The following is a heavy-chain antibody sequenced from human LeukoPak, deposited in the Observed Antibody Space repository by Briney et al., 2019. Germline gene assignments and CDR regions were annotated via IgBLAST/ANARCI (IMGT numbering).Heavy chain of an antibody. CDR2: ISSSGSTI. Sequence: PGGSLRFSCAASGFTFSSYEMNWVRQAPGKGLEWVSYISSSGSTIYYADSVKGRFTISRDNAKNSLYLQMNSLRAEDTAVYYCARDDGSSWYGFGYWGQGTLVTVSS. J-gene: IGHJ4*01. CDR3: ARDDGSSWYGFGY. CDR1: GFTFSSYE. V-gene: IGHV3-48*03. D-gene: IGHD6-13*01.